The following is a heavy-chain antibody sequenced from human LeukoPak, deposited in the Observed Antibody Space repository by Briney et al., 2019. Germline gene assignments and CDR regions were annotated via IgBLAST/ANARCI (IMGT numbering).Heavy chain of an antibody. CDR3: AKDTPVGYSGYDTAGFDY. CDR2: ISYDGSNK. V-gene: IGHV3-30*18. D-gene: IGHD5-12*01. J-gene: IGHJ4*02. Sequence: GGSLRLSCAASGFTFSSYGMHWVRQAPGKGLEWVAVISYDGSNKYYADSVKGRFTISRDNSKNTLYLQMNSLRAEDTAVYYCAKDTPVGYSGYDTAGFDYWGQGTLVTVSS. CDR1: GFTFSSYG.